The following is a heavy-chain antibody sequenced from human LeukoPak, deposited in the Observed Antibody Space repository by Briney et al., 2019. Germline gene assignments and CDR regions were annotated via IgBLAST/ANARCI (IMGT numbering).Heavy chain of an antibody. CDR3: ARDMGYDGGLDAFDI. J-gene: IGHJ3*02. CDR1: GGSISSSSYY. D-gene: IGHD5-12*01. CDR2: IYYSGST. Sequence: SETLSLTCTVSGGSISSSSYYWGWIRQPPGKGLEWIRSIYYSGSTYYNPSLKSRVTISVDTSKNQFSLKLSSVTAADTAVYYCARDMGYDGGLDAFDIWGQGTMVTVSS. V-gene: IGHV4-39*07.